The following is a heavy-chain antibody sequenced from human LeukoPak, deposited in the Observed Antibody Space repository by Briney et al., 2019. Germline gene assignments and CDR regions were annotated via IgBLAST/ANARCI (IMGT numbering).Heavy chain of an antibody. CDR2: FSYNGINK. CDR1: GFSFSDYG. Sequence: GRSLRLSCVASGFSFSDYGMHWVRQAPGQGLEWEAVFSYNGINKYYADSVKGRFTISRDNSKNTLYLQMNSLRPEDTAVYYCAKEGASYGDSPMDFWGQGVLVTVSS. D-gene: IGHD4-17*01. V-gene: IGHV3-30*18. J-gene: IGHJ4*02. CDR3: AKEGASYGDSPMDF.